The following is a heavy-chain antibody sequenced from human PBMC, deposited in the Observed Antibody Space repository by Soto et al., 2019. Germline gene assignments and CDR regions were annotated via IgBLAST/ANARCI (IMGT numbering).Heavy chain of an antibody. J-gene: IGHJ4*02. CDR2: LSGDGSRA. CDR1: GFNFGGYA. Sequence: KLLESGGQLIQPGGSLRLSCAGTGFNFGGYAMSWVRQAPGKGLEWVSTLSGDGSRAYYADSVRGRFTVSRDNSKSTLYLRMISLRADDTAIYYCAKRGGYAISFYDSWSQGTLVTVSS. CDR3: AKRGGYAISFYDS. D-gene: IGHD3-16*01. V-gene: IGHV3-23*01.